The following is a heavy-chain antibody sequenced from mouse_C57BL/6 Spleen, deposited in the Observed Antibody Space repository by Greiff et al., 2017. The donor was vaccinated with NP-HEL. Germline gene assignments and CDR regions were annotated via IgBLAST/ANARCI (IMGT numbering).Heavy chain of an antibody. Sequence: EVQLVESGPGLVKPSQSLSLTCSVTGYSITSGYYWNWIRQFPGNKLEWMGYISYDGSNNYNPSLKNRISITRDTSKNQFFLKLNSVTTEDTATYYCASNYAGGGFAYWGQGTLVTVSA. CDR3: ASNYAGGGFAY. V-gene: IGHV3-6*01. D-gene: IGHD2-1*01. J-gene: IGHJ3*01. CDR1: GYSITSGYY. CDR2: ISYDGSN.